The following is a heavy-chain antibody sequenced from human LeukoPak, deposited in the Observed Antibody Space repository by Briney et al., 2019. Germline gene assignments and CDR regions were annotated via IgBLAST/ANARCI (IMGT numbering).Heavy chain of an antibody. V-gene: IGHV3-48*03. Sequence: GGSLRLSCAASGFTFSSYEMNWVRQAPGKGLEWVSYISSSGDAIYYADSVEGRFTISRDGAKRTVDLQMDNLRAEDTAIYYCAYRNNFEYWGQGALVTVSS. CDR2: ISSSGDAI. CDR1: GFTFSSYE. D-gene: IGHD1-26*01. J-gene: IGHJ4*02. CDR3: AYRNNFEY.